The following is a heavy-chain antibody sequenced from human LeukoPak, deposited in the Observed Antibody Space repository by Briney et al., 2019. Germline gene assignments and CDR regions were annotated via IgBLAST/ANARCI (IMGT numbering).Heavy chain of an antibody. CDR3: ARAFYGDLDY. Sequence: GGSLRLSCAASGFTFSSYEINWVRQAPGKGLEWVSYISSGGSTVYYADSVKGRFTISRDNAKNSLYLQMSSLRAEDTAVYYCARAFYGDLDYWGQGTLVTASS. D-gene: IGHD4-17*01. CDR2: ISSGGSTV. J-gene: IGHJ4*02. CDR1: GFTFSSYE. V-gene: IGHV3-48*03.